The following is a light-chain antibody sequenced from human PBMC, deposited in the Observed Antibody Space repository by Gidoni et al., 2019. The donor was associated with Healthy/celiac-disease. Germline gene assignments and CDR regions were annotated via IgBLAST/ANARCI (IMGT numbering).Light chain of an antibody. V-gene: IGKV1-9*01. CDR1: QGISSY. CDR3: QQRNSYPWT. Sequence: DIQLTPSPSFLSASVGDRVTITCRASQGISSYLAWYQQKPGKAPKLLIYAASTLQSGVPSRFSGSGSGTEFTLTISSLQPEDFATYYCQQRNSYPWTFXQXTKVEIK. CDR2: AAS. J-gene: IGKJ1*01.